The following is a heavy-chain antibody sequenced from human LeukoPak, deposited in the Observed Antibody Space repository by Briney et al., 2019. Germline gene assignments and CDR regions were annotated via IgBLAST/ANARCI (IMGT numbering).Heavy chain of an antibody. V-gene: IGHV3-53*01. D-gene: IGHD3-9*01. CDR3: ASSPIKTYYDILTGSWNWFDP. CDR2: IYSGGST. CDR1: GFTVSSNY. Sequence: GGSLRLSCAASGFTVSSNYMSWVRQAPGKGLEWVSVIYSGGSTYYADSVKGRFTISRDNSKNTLYLQMNSLRAEDTAVYYCASSPIKTYYDILTGSWNWFDPWGQGTLVTVSS. J-gene: IGHJ5*02.